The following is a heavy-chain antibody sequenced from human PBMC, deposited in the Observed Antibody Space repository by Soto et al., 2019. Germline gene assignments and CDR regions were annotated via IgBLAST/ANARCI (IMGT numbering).Heavy chain of an antibody. V-gene: IGHV3-23*01. D-gene: IGHD2-2*01. CDR3: AKEKISTSCCNWFDP. CDR1: RLTVTNNY. J-gene: IGHJ5*02. Sequence: GGSLRLSCAVSRLTVTNNYMTWVRQAPGKGLEWVSAISGSGGSTYYADSVKGRFTISRDNSKNTLYLQMNSLRAEDTAVYYCAKEKISTSCCNWFDPWGQGTLVTVST. CDR2: ISGSGGST.